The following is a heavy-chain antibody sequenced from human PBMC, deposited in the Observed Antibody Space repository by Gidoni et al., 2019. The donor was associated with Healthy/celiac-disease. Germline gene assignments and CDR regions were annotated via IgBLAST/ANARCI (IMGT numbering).Heavy chain of an antibody. D-gene: IGHD6-13*01. Sequence: QVQLQESGPGLVKPSETLSLTCTVSGGSISSYYWSWIRQPPGKGLEWIGYIYYSGSTNYNPSLKSRVTISVDTSKNQFSLKLSSVTAADTAVYYCARGGSSWYRVDWYFDYWGQGTLVTVSS. CDR2: IYYSGST. V-gene: IGHV4-59*01. CDR1: GGSISSYY. CDR3: ARGGSSWYRVDWYFDY. J-gene: IGHJ4*02.